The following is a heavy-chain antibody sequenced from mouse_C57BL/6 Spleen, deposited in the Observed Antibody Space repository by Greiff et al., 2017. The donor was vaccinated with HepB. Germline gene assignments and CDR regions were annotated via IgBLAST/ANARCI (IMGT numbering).Heavy chain of an antibody. Sequence: VQLVESGPELVKPGASVKISCKASGYAFSSSWMNWVKQRPGKGLEWIGRIYPGDGDTNYNGKFKGKATLTADKSSSTAYMQLSSLTSEDSAVYFCARWGYYGSAWFAYWGQGTLVTVSA. CDR3: ARWGYYGSAWFAY. CDR2: IYPGDGDT. V-gene: IGHV1-82*01. CDR1: GYAFSSSW. D-gene: IGHD1-1*01. J-gene: IGHJ3*01.